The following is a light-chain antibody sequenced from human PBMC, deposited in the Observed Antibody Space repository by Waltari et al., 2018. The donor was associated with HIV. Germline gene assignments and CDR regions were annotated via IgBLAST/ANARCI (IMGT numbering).Light chain of an antibody. V-gene: IGLV1-47*01. Sequence: QSVLTQPPSASGTPGQMVTISCSGSSSNIGTNYVYWYHQLPGTAPKILIYRNNQRPSGVPDRFSGSKSGTSASLAISGLRSEDEADYYCAAWDDSLSGWVFGGGTKLTVL. CDR1: SSNIGTNY. CDR2: RNN. CDR3: AAWDDSLSGWV. J-gene: IGLJ3*02.